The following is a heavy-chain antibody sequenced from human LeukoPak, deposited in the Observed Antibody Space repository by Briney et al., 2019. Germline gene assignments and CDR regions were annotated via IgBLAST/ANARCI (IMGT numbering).Heavy chain of an antibody. CDR2: ISSSSSYI. CDR1: GFTFSSYS. D-gene: IGHD3-22*01. V-gene: IGHV3-21*01. Sequence: GGSLRLSCAASGFTFSSYSMNWVRQAPGKGLEWVSSISSSSSYIYYADSVKGRFTISRDDAKNSLYLQMNSLRAEDTAVYYCARDYYDSSGYPGNWGQGTLVTVSS. CDR3: ARDYYDSSGYPGN. J-gene: IGHJ1*01.